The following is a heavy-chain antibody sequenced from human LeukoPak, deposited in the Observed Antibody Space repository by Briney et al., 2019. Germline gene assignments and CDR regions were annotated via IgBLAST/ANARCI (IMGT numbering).Heavy chain of an antibody. CDR2: FKSKTDGGTT. D-gene: IGHD2-15*01. CDR3: TTEGYCSGGNCYSYDN. CDR1: GFTFSSAW. Sequence: GGSLRLSCAASGFTFSSAWLSWVRQAPGKGLEWVGRFKSKTDGGTTDYAAPVKGRFTISRDDSKNKLYLQMNSLKTEDTAVYYCTTEGYCSGGNCYSYDNWGQGTLVTVSP. V-gene: IGHV3-15*01. J-gene: IGHJ4*02.